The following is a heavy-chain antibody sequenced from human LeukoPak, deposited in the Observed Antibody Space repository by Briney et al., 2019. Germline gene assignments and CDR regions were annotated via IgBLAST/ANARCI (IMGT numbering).Heavy chain of an antibody. CDR1: GYTFTSYY. J-gene: IGHJ5*02. D-gene: IGHD2-21*01. V-gene: IGHV1-46*01. CDR3: ARDDGNPAYCGGDCYSGWFDP. CDR2: INPSGGST. Sequence: ASVKVSCKASGYTFTSYYMHWVRQAPGQGLEWMWIINPSGGSTSYTQKFQSRVAMNRDTSTGTVYMELSSLRSEDTAVYYCARDDGNPAYCGGDCYSGWFDPWGQGTLVTVSS.